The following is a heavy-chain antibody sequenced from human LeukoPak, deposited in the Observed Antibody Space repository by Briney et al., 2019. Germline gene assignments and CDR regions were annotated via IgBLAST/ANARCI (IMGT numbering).Heavy chain of an antibody. V-gene: IGHV1-18*01. CDR3: ARDLLTGDTQDDAFDI. D-gene: IGHD7-27*01. J-gene: IGHJ3*02. CDR2: ISAYNGNT. CDR1: GYTFTSYG. Sequence: GASVKVSCKASGYTFTSYGISWVRQAPGQGLEWMGWISAYNGNTNYAQKLQGRVTMTTDTSTSTAYMELRSLRSDDTAVYYCARDLLTGDTQDDAFDIWGQGTMVTVSS.